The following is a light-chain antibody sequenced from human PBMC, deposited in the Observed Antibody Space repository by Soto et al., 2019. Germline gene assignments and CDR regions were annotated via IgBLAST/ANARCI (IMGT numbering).Light chain of an antibody. Sequence: QSALAQPASVAGSPGQSSTSSWTGTSSDVGGYNYVSWYQQHPGKAPKLMIYEVSNRPSGVSNRFSGSKSGNTASLTISGLQAEDEADYYCSSYASSSTYVFGTGTKVTVL. J-gene: IGLJ1*01. CDR3: SSYASSSTYV. CDR2: EVS. CDR1: SSDVGGYNY. V-gene: IGLV2-14*01.